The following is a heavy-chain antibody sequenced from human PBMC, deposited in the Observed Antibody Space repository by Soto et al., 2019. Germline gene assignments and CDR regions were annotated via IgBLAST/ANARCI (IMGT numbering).Heavy chain of an antibody. J-gene: IGHJ6*03. D-gene: IGHD2-8*01. CDR3: ARGASTDCSNGVCSFFYNHYMDV. V-gene: IGHV1-2*04. Sequence: ASVKVSCKASGYSFTDYHIHWVRQAPGQGLEWLGRINPKSGGTSTAQKFQGWVTMTTDTSISTASMELTRLTSDDTAIYYCARGASTDCSNGVCSFFYNHYMDVCRQGTTVTVSS. CDR2: INPKSGGT. CDR1: GYSFTDYH.